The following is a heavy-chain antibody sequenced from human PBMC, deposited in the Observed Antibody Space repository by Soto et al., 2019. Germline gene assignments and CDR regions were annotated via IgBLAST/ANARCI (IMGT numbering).Heavy chain of an antibody. V-gene: IGHV4-39*01. D-gene: IGHD3-10*01. CDR1: GGSISSRNYY. J-gene: IGHJ6*02. CDR2: IFHTGRT. Sequence: QLQLQESGPRLVRPSETLSLTCSVSGGSISSRNYYWGWIRQPPGKGLEWIGTIFHTGRTSYNPSLRRRGPLSVDTSKTQVSLRLSSVTAADPAVYYCARGQRERLTLSIYYYYGMDVWGQGTTVTVSS. CDR3: ARGQRERLTLSIYYYYGMDV.